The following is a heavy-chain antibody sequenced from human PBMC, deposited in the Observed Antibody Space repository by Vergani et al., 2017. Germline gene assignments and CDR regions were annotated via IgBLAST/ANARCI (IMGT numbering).Heavy chain of an antibody. CDR1: GFTFSSYG. Sequence: QVQLVQSGAEVKKPGASVKVSCKASGFTFSSYGMHWVRQAPGKGLEWVAVIWYDGSNKYYADSVKGRFTISRDNSKNTLYLQMNSLRAEDTAVYYCAEPMDSDNYYYYGMDVWGQGTTVTVSS. CDR3: AEPMDSDNYYYYGMDV. CDR2: IWYDGSNK. D-gene: IGHD2-15*01. V-gene: IGHV3-33*01. J-gene: IGHJ6*02.